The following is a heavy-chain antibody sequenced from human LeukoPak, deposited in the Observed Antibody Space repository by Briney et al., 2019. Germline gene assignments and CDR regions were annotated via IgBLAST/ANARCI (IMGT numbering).Heavy chain of an antibody. CDR3: AKDSRYCRSASCYTGVFDH. Sequence: GGSLRLSCAASGFTFSNFAMHWVRQAPGKGLEWVASIRDDGSKKYYADSVKGRFTISRDSSKNTLYLQMNSLRAEDTAMYYCAKDSRYCRSASCYTGVFDHWGQGTLATVSS. V-gene: IGHV3-30*02. CDR2: IRDDGSKK. J-gene: IGHJ4*02. CDR1: GFTFSNFA. D-gene: IGHD2-2*01.